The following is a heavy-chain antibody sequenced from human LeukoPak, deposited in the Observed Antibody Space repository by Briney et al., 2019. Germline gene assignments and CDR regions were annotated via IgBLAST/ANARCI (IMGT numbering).Heavy chain of an antibody. Sequence: GGSLRLSCAASGFTFSSYWMHWVRQAPGKGLVWVSRINSDGNSTNYADSVKGRFTISRDNAKNTLYLQMNSLRAEDTAVYFCARGIAVAGTTPLGHWGQGTLVTVSS. J-gene: IGHJ4*02. D-gene: IGHD6-19*01. CDR1: GFTFSSYW. V-gene: IGHV3-74*01. CDR3: ARGIAVAGTTPLGH. CDR2: INSDGNST.